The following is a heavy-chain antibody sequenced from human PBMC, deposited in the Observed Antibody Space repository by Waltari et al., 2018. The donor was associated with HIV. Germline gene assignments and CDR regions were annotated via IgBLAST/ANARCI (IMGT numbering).Heavy chain of an antibody. Sequence: QVQLQESGPGLLKPSETLSLTCVVSGYSISSDDNWGWVRQPPGKGLEWLGSVYQSGSAPLNPSHNRRVTISIDTSKSQFSLKLSAVTAADTAVYYCARAGVVPALFDLWGRGTLVTVSS. CDR1: GYSISSDDN. CDR3: ARAGVVPALFDL. V-gene: IGHV4-38-2*01. J-gene: IGHJ2*01. D-gene: IGHD2-2*01. CDR2: VYQSGSA.